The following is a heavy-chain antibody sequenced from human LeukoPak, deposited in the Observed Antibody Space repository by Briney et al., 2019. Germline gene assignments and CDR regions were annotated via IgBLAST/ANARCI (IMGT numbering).Heavy chain of an antibody. J-gene: IGHJ6*03. V-gene: IGHV3-11*04. CDR1: GFTFSDYY. Sequence: GGSLRLSCAASGFTFSDYYINWIRQAPGKGLEWVSYISDGGGTKHYADSVKGRFTVSRDNAKNSVILQMNSLRDEDTAVYYCVRGGQCSGGSCYADYFYYYMDVWGKGTMVTVSS. CDR3: VRGGQCSGGSCYADYFYYYMDV. D-gene: IGHD2-15*01. CDR2: ISDGGGTK.